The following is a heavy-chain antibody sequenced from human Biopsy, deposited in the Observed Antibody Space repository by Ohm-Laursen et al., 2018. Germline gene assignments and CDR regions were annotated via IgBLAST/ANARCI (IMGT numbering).Heavy chain of an antibody. CDR3: AKASGYSSGWPIDY. CDR2: ISWNSGSV. CDR1: GFNFENYA. V-gene: IGHV3-9*01. Sequence: SLRLSCSASGFNFENYAMNWVRQAPGKGLEWVSGISWNSGSVVYADSVKGRFTISRDNAKNSLYLQMHSLRAEDTAFYYCAKASGYSSGWPIDYWGQGNLVTVSS. J-gene: IGHJ4*02. D-gene: IGHD6-19*01.